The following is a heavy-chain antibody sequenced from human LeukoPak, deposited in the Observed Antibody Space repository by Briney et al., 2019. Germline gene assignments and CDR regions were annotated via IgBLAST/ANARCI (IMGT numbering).Heavy chain of an antibody. CDR1: GYTFTSYY. D-gene: IGHD3-10*01. Sequence: ASVKVSCKASGYTFTSYYMHWVRQAPGQGPEWMGIINPSGGSTSYAQKFQGRVTMTRDTSTSTVYMELSSLRSEDTAVYYCARECLTSFGEMRHGWFDPWGQGTLVTVSS. CDR3: ARECLTSFGEMRHGWFDP. J-gene: IGHJ5*02. CDR2: INPSGGST. V-gene: IGHV1-46*01.